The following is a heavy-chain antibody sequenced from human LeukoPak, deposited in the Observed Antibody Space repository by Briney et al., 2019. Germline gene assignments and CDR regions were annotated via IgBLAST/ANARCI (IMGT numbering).Heavy chain of an antibody. CDR2: INPNSGGT. CDR1: GYSFTAYY. Sequence: ASVKVSCKASGYSFTAYYMHWVRQAPGQGLEWMGWINPNSGGTNYAQKFQGRVTMTRDTSISTAYMELSRLRSDDTAVYYCAKLGSGWYTGTFDYWGQGTLVTVSS. D-gene: IGHD6-19*01. CDR3: AKLGSGWYTGTFDY. J-gene: IGHJ4*02. V-gene: IGHV1-2*02.